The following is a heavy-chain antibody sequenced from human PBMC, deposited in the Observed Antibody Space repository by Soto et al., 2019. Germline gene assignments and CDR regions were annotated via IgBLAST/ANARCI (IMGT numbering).Heavy chain of an antibody. CDR1: GYNFTNYW. CDR3: ARAGGYSRTTPNPRAYDMDV. V-gene: IGHV5-51*01. Sequence: PGEPLKICCSGSGYNFTNYWIGWIRQMTGKGLEWMGIIFPHDSHTKYSPSFQGQVTVSADKSISTAYLQWNSLRAEDTAVYYWARAGGYSRTTPNPRAYDMDVWGQGTTVTVLL. CDR2: IFPHDSHT. J-gene: IGHJ6*02. D-gene: IGHD6-13*01.